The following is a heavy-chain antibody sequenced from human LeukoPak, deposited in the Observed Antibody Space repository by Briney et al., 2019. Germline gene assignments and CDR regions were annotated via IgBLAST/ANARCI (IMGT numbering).Heavy chain of an antibody. V-gene: IGHV5-51*01. D-gene: IGHD1-26*01. CDR2: LYPGDSDT. Sequence: GESLKISCKGSGYSFANYWIGWVRQMPGKGLEWMGLLYPGDSDTRYSPSFQGQVTISADKSISTAYLQWSSLEASDTAMYYCARGEIVGGSTSNFDYWGQGNPGHRLL. J-gene: IGHJ4*02. CDR3: ARGEIVGGSTSNFDY. CDR1: GYSFANYW.